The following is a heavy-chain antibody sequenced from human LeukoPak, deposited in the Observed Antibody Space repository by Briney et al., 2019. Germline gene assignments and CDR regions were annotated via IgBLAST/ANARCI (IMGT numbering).Heavy chain of an antibody. CDR1: RYTFTSHD. V-gene: IGHV1-8*01. Sequence: ASVKVSCKASRYTFTSHDINWVRQATGQGFGWMGWMSPNSGNTGYAQRFQGRVAMTRNTSISTAYMELNSLRSEDTAVYYCTVGPPNWGFDYWGQGTLVTVSS. CDR2: MSPNSGNT. CDR3: TVGPPNWGFDY. D-gene: IGHD7-27*01. J-gene: IGHJ4*02.